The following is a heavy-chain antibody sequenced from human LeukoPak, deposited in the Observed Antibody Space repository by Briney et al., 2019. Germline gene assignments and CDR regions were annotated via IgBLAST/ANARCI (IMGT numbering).Heavy chain of an antibody. Sequence: GGSLRLSCTASGFTFNNHGMHWVRQAPGKGLEWVGFIRSKAYGGTTEYAASVKGRFTISRDDSKSIAYLQMNSLKTEDTAVYYCTRVGFDWLFYFDYWGQGTLVTVSS. CDR1: GFTFNNHG. V-gene: IGHV3-49*04. CDR2: IRSKAYGGTT. CDR3: TRVGFDWLFYFDY. J-gene: IGHJ4*02. D-gene: IGHD3-9*01.